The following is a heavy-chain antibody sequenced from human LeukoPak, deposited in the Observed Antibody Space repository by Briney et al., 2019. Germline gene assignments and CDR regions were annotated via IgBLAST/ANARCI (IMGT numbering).Heavy chain of an antibody. CDR2: MSDSGTNT. Sequence: GGSLRLSCGASGFTFSTYGMTWVRQAPGKGLEWVSGMSDSGTNTYYADSVKGRFTISRDNSKNTLYLQMNSLRAEDTAVYYCAKGGAVSSKSITMVRGTRRYYYYMDVRGKGTTVTISS. CDR3: AKGGAVSSKSITMVRGTRRYYYYMDV. CDR1: GFTFSTYG. V-gene: IGHV3-23*01. J-gene: IGHJ6*03. D-gene: IGHD3-10*01.